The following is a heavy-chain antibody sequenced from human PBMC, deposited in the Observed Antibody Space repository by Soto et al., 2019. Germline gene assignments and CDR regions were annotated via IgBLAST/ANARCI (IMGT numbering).Heavy chain of an antibody. Sequence: AMSWVRQAPGKGLEWVSSISDSGARTYNADSVRGRFTISRDNSKNTLYLQMNSLRAEDTAVFYCAKMGSGDRYYFDYWGQGTLVTVSS. CDR3: AKMGSGDRYYFDY. D-gene: IGHD4-17*01. J-gene: IGHJ4*02. CDR1: A. V-gene: IGHV3-23*01. CDR2: ISDSGART.